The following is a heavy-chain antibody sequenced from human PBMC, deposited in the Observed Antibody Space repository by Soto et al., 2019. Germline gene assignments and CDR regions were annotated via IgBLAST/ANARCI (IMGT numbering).Heavy chain of an antibody. CDR1: GYTLTELS. D-gene: IGHD6-19*01. CDR3: ATDGTSSGWYRY. J-gene: IGHJ4*02. V-gene: IGHV1-24*01. Sequence: AASVKVSCKVSGYTLTELSMHWVRQAPGKGLEWMGGFDPEDGETIYAQKFQGRVTMTEDTSTDTAYMELSSLRSEDTAVYYCATDGTSSGWYRYWGQGTLVTVSS. CDR2: FDPEDGET.